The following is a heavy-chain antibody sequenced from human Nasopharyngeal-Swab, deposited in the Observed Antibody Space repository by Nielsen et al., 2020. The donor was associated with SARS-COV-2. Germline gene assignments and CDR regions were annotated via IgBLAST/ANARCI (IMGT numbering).Heavy chain of an antibody. CDR3: ARADIVVVPAAMNAFDI. D-gene: IGHD2-2*01. J-gene: IGHJ3*02. Sequence: SETLSLTCAVSGGSISSGGYSWRWIRPPPGKGLEWIGYIYHSGGTYYNPSLKSRVTISVDRSKNQFSLKLSSVTAADTAVYYCARADIVVVPAAMNAFDIWGQGTMVTVSS. CDR1: GGSISSGGYS. V-gene: IGHV4-30-2*01. CDR2: IYHSGGT.